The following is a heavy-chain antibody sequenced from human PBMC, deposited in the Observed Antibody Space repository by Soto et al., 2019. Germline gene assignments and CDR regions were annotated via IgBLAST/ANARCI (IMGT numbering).Heavy chain of an antibody. D-gene: IGHD6-13*01. CDR1: GFTFSSYA. CDR2: ISGSGGST. V-gene: IGHV3-23*01. CDR3: AKDRGLGSSWPQEDYFDY. Sequence: EVQLLESGGGLVQPGGSLRLSCAASGFTFSSYAMSWVRQAPGKGLEWVSAISGSGGSTYYADSVKSRFTISRDNSKNTLYLQMNSLRAEDTAVYYCAKDRGLGSSWPQEDYFDYWGQGTLVTVSS. J-gene: IGHJ4*02.